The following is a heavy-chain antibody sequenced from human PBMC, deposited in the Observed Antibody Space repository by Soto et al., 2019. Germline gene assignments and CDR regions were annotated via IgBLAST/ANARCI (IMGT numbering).Heavy chain of an antibody. CDR1: GYTFTSYA. J-gene: IGHJ5*02. CDR2: INAGNGNT. CDR3: ARGRRVFVLQQWLVPYGTYNWFDP. Sequence: ASVKVSCKASGYTFTSYAMHWVRQAPGQRLEWMGWINAGNGNTKYSQKFQGRVTITRDTSASTAYMELSSLRSEDTAVYYCARGRRVFVLQQWLVPYGTYNWFDPWGQGTLVTISS. D-gene: IGHD6-19*01. V-gene: IGHV1-3*01.